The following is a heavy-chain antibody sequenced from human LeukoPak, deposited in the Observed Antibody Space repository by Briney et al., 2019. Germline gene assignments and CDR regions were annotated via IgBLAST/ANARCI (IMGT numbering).Heavy chain of an antibody. J-gene: IGHJ4*02. CDR3: STDYWRLGFDY. CDR1: GITFGDYG. D-gene: IGHD1-1*01. CDR2: IRSKTYGGTT. Sequence: GGSLRLSCTASGITFGDYGVSWSRQAPGKGLEWIGFIRSKTYGGTTEDAASVRGRFTLSRDDSKNIVYLEMNILRAEDTAVYYCSTDYWRLGFDYWGQGTLVTVSS. V-gene: IGHV3-49*03.